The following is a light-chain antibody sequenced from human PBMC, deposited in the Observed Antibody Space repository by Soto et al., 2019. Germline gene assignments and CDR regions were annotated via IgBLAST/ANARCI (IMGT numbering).Light chain of an antibody. CDR3: QQYNDWPRT. CDR2: AAS. Sequence: EIVFTQSPGTLSLSPGERATISCRASQRVSTFLAWYQQKPGQAPRLLIYAASTRATGIPARFSGSGSGTEFTLTISSLQSEDFVVYSCQQYNDWPRTCGQGTKVE. J-gene: IGKJ1*01. V-gene: IGKV3-15*01. CDR1: QRVSTF.